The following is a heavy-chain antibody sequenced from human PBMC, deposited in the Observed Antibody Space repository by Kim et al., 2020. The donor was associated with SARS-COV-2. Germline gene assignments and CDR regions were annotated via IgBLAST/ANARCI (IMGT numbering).Heavy chain of an antibody. Sequence: GGSLRLSCAASGFTFSSYSMNWVRQAPGKGLEWVSYISSSSSTIYYADSVKGRFTISRDNAKNSLYLQMNSLRAEDTAVYYCARLDPSRYYYDREAFDIWGQGTMVTVSS. D-gene: IGHD3-22*01. J-gene: IGHJ3*02. V-gene: IGHV3-48*04. CDR1: GFTFSSYS. CDR3: ARLDPSRYYYDREAFDI. CDR2: ISSSSSTI.